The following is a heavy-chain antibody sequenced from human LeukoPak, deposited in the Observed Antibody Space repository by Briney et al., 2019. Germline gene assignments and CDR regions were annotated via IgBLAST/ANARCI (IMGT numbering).Heavy chain of an antibody. J-gene: IGHJ3*02. CDR3: ATSMAQDVDAFHI. CDR1: GFTFSSYA. Sequence: PGGSLRLSCAASGFTFSSYAMSWVRQAPGKGLEWVSAISGSGGDTYYADSVKGRFTISRDNSKNTLYLQMNNLRAEDTAMFYCATSMAQDVDAFHIWGQGTMVTVSS. D-gene: IGHD2-8*01. CDR2: ISGSGGDT. V-gene: IGHV3-23*01.